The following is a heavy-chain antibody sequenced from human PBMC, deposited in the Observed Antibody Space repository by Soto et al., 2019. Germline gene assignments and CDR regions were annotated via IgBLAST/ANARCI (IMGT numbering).Heavy chain of an antibody. CDR2: IKSKTDGGTT. V-gene: IGHV3-15*01. CDR3: TTEGVAAKVAHAFES. CDR1: GFTFSNAW. Sequence: PGGSLRLSCAASGFTFSNAWMSWVRQAPGKGLEWVGRIKSKTDGGTTDYAAPVKGRFTISRDDSKNTLYLQMNSLKTEDTAVYYCTTEGVAAKVAHAFESWGQGTMVTVAS. D-gene: IGHD2-15*01. J-gene: IGHJ3*02.